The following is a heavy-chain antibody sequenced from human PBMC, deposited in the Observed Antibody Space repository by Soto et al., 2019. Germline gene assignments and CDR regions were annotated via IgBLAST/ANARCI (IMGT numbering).Heavy chain of an antibody. J-gene: IGHJ4*02. CDR2: MYHSGAT. D-gene: IGHD3-10*01. Sequence: QVQLQESGPGLVKPSETLSLTCAFSGGSITSDNWWTWVRQTPGKGLGWIGEMYHSGATNYSPSLKSRVTILVDKSKNQFSLKLTSLTAADSALYYCARASASSMLRGVIINWGQGTLVTVSS. CDR3: ARASASSMLRGVIIN. CDR1: GGSITSDNW. V-gene: IGHV4-4*02.